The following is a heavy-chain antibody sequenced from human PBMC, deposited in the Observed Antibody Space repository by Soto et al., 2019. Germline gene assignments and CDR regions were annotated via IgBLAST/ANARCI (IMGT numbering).Heavy chain of an antibody. CDR3: ARESLGAKGSDH. CDR1: GDTFNSYV. V-gene: IGHV1-69*17. CDR2: VIPIIGVT. Sequence: QVQLVQSGAEVKRPGSSVKVSCESSGDTFNSYVISWVRQAPGQGLEWMGGVIPIIGVTHYAQKFQGRVTISATSCTGTAYMELTNPGFEDTALYYCARESLGAKGSDHWGQGTLVTVSS. D-gene: IGHD6-13*01. J-gene: IGHJ4*02.